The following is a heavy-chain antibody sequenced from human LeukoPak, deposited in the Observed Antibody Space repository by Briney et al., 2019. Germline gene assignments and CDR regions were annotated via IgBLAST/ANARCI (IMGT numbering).Heavy chain of an antibody. D-gene: IGHD6-19*01. CDR3: ARDDEYSSGWYGIDY. Sequence: ASVKVSCKASGYTFTSYGSSWVRQAPGQGLERMGWISAYNGNTNYAQKLQGRVTMTTDTSTSTAYKELRSLRSDDTAVYYCARDDEYSSGWYGIDYWGQGTLVTVSS. J-gene: IGHJ4*02. CDR1: GYTFTSYG. V-gene: IGHV1-18*01. CDR2: ISAYNGNT.